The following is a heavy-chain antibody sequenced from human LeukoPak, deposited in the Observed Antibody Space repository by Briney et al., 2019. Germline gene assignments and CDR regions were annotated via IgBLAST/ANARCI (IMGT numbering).Heavy chain of an antibody. D-gene: IGHD3-16*02. Sequence: SETLSLTCAVYGGSFSGYYWSWIRQPPGKGLEWIGEINHSGSTNYNPSLKSRVTISVDTSKNQFSLKLCSVTAADTAVYYCARCRYYDYVWGSYRYDAFDIWGQGTMVTVSS. J-gene: IGHJ3*02. V-gene: IGHV4-34*01. CDR3: ARCRYYDYVWGSYRYDAFDI. CDR2: INHSGST. CDR1: GGSFSGYY.